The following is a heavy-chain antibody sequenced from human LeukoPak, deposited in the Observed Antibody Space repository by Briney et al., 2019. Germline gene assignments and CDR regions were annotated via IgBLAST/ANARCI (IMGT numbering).Heavy chain of an antibody. V-gene: IGHV3-48*02. J-gene: IGHJ3*02. CDR2: ISGSSTII. Sequence: QSGGSLRLSCAASGFTFSTYDMNWVRQAPGKGLEWVSYISGSSTIIYYADSVKGRFTVSRDEAKNSMYLQMNSLRDEDTAVYYCARDAGSSWYWGALDIWGQGTVVTVSS. D-gene: IGHD6-13*01. CDR1: GFTFSTYD. CDR3: ARDAGSSWYWGALDI.